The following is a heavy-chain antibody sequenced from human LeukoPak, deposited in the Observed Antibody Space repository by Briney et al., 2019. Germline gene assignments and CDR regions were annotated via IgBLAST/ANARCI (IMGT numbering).Heavy chain of an antibody. CDR1: GGSISSGGCY. CDR2: IYHSGST. Sequence: SETLSLTCTVAGGSISSGGCYWSWIRQPPGKGLEWIGYIYHSGSTYYNPSLKSRVTISVDRSKNRFSLKLSSVTAADTAVYYCARESYSDYWGQGTLVTVSS. CDR3: ARESYSDY. J-gene: IGHJ4*02. D-gene: IGHD4-11*01. V-gene: IGHV4-30-2*01.